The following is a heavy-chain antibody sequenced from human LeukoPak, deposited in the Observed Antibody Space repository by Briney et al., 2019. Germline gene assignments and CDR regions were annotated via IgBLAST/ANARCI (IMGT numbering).Heavy chain of an antibody. Sequence: ASVKVSCKTSGYTFSNYGITWVRQAPGQGLEWMGWISGYNGNTNYPQKLQGRVTMTTDTSTSTAYMELRSLRSDDTAVYYCARVSMIVVQDIWGQGTMVTVSS. CDR2: ISGYNGNT. V-gene: IGHV1-18*01. D-gene: IGHD3-22*01. CDR1: GYTFSNYG. CDR3: ARVSMIVVQDI. J-gene: IGHJ3*02.